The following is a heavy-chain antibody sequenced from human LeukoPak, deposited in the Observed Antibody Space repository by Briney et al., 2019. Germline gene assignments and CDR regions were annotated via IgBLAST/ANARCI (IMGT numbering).Heavy chain of an antibody. D-gene: IGHD6-19*01. Sequence: GGSLRLSCAASGFTFSSYWMSWVRQAPGKGLEWVANIKQDGSAKNYGDSVKGRFTISRDNAKNSLYLQMNSLRAEDTAVYYCARDLGSGWSSGMDVWGQGTTVTVSS. J-gene: IGHJ6*02. CDR3: ARDLGSGWSSGMDV. V-gene: IGHV3-7*01. CDR2: IKQDGSAK. CDR1: GFTFSSYW.